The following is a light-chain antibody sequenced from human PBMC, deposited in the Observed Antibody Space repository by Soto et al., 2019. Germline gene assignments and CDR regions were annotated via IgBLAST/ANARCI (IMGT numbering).Light chain of an antibody. CDR2: DVS. J-gene: IGLJ1*01. V-gene: IGLV2-14*03. CDR3: SSYTTSNTRQIV. Sequence: QSLLTQPASVSGSPGQSITISCTGTSSDVGGYNYVSWYQHHPGKAPKLMIFDVSNRPSGVSNRFSGSKSGNTASLTISGLQPEGEADYYCSSYTTSNTRQIVFGTGTKVTVL. CDR1: SSDVGGYNY.